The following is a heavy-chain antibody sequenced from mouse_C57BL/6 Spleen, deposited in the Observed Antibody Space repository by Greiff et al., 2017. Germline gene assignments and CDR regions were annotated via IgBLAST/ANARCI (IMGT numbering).Heavy chain of an antibody. V-gene: IGHV5-6*01. D-gene: IGHD2-4*01. CDR2: ISSGGSYT. CDR3: ARRSYDYDYFDY. Sequence: EVQLQESGGDLVKPGGSLKLSCAASGFTFSSYGMSWVRQTPDKRLEWVATISSGGSYTYYPDSVKGRFTISRDNAKNTLYLQMSSLKSEDTAMYYCARRSYDYDYFDYWGQGTTLTVSS. J-gene: IGHJ2*01. CDR1: GFTFSSYG.